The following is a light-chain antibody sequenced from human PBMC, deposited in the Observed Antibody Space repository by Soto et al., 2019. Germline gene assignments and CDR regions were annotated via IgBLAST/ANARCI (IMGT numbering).Light chain of an antibody. CDR1: QSVAASY. J-gene: IGKJ2*01. V-gene: IGKV3-20*01. Sequence: EIVLTQSPGTLSLSPVDTATLSCRASQSVAASYLAWYQQTPGQAPRLLIYGASSRATGIPDRFSGSGSGTDFTLTISRLEPEDFAVYYCHQYVSSPRTFGQGTKLEIK. CDR2: GAS. CDR3: HQYVSSPRT.